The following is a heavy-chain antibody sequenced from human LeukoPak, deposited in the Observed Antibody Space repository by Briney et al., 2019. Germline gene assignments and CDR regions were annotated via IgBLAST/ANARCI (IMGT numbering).Heavy chain of an antibody. D-gene: IGHD1-26*01. Sequence: GASVTVSCKASGYTFTSYDINWVRQAAGQGLEWMGWMNPNSGNTGYAQKFQGRVTMTRNTSISTAYMEPSSLRSEDTAVYYCARDGSYYDFDIWGQGTMVTVSS. J-gene: IGHJ3*02. CDR2: MNPNSGNT. V-gene: IGHV1-8*01. CDR1: GYTFTSYD. CDR3: ARDGSYYDFDI.